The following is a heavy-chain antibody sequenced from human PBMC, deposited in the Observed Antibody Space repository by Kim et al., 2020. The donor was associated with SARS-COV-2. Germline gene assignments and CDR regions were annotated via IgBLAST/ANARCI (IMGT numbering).Heavy chain of an antibody. Sequence: GGSLRLSCAASGFTLSSYWMHWVRQAPGKGLEWVSRINSDGTTTNYADSVKGRFTISRDNRKNTMSLQMSSLRAEDTALYYCARRVYSSGWYYFDLWGQGTLVTVSS. D-gene: IGHD6-19*01. CDR1: GFTLSSYW. CDR2: INSDGTTT. CDR3: ARRVYSSGWYYFDL. V-gene: IGHV3-74*01. J-gene: IGHJ4*02.